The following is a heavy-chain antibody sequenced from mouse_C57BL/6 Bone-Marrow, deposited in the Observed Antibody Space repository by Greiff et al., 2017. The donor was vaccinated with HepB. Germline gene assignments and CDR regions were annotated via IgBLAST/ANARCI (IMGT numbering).Heavy chain of an antibody. J-gene: IGHJ2*01. Sequence: EVQLQQSGPGMVKPSQSLSLTCTVTGYSITSGYDWHWIRHFPGNKLEWMGYISYSGSTNYNPSLKSRISITHDTSKNHFFLKLNSVTTEDTATYYCARGTTVDFDYWGQGTTLTVSS. CDR1: GYSITSGYD. CDR3: ARGTTVDFDY. CDR2: ISYSGST. V-gene: IGHV3-1*01. D-gene: IGHD1-1*01.